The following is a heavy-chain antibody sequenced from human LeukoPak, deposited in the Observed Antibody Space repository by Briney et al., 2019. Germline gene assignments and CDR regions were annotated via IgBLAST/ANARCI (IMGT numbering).Heavy chain of an antibody. CDR2: VHSTGTT. D-gene: IGHD6-25*01. V-gene: IGHV4-39*07. CDR1: SDSISSGRYY. J-gene: IGHJ6*02. CDR3: ARTHPLIAAAGPYGVDV. Sequence: PSETLSLTCSVFSDSISSGRYYWGWIRQPPGKGLEWIGSVHSTGTTYHSTSLKNRVTLSVDTSKNQFSLKLNTVTAADTATYFCARTHPLIAAAGPYGVDVWGQGTTVAVSS.